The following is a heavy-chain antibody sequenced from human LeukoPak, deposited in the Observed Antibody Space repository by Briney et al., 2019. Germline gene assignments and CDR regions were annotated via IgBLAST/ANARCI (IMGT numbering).Heavy chain of an antibody. CDR1: GFTFSSYA. J-gene: IGHJ5*02. V-gene: IGHV3-23*01. CDR2: ISGSGGST. D-gene: IGHD3-10*01. CDR3: AKDAWFGDPPYWFDP. Sequence: PGGSLRLSCAASGFTFSSYAMSWVRQAPGKGLEWVSAISGSGGSTYYAASVKGRFTIFGDNSKNTLYLQMNSLRAEDTAVYYCAKDAWFGDPPYWFDPWGQGTLVTVSS.